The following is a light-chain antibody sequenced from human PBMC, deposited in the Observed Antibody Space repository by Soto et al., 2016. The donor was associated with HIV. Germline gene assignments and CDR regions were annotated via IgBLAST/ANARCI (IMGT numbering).Light chain of an antibody. CDR3: MQATQFPRT. Sequence: DIVMTQTPLSLSVTPGQPASISCKSSQSLLHSGGKTYLSWYLHKPGQSPHLLIYEVSKRFSGVPDRFSGSGSGTDFTLKISRVEAEDVGVYYCMQATQFPRTFGGGTKVEIK. V-gene: IGKV2-29*03. CDR2: EVS. J-gene: IGKJ4*01. CDR1: QSLLHSGGKTY.